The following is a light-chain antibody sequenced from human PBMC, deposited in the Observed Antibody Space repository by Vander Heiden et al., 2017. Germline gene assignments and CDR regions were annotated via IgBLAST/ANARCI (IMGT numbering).Light chain of an antibody. CDR1: QGISMC. CDR3: QQADSFSLT. J-gene: IGKJ4*01. CDR2: AVS. Sequence: DIQMTQSSSSVSASVGARVTISCRASQGISMCFAWYQQKPGKAPMLLIYAVSSLQSGVPSRFSGSGSGTDFTLTISSLQPEDSATYYCQQADSFSLTFGGGTKVEIK. V-gene: IGKV1-12*01.